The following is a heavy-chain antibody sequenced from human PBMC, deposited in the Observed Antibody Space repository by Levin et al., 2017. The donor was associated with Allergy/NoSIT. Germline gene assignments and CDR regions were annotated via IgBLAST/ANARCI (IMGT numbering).Heavy chain of an antibody. J-gene: IGHJ5*02. CDR2: IYHSGNT. Sequence: KPSETLSLTCTVSGDSITTGGFYWSWLRQFPGTGLEFLGYIYHSGNTDYNPSLKSRLTLSVDTSKNQFSLNLRSVSAADTAVYYCARVDGRNWFDTWGQGTLVTVSS. CDR1: GDSITTGGFY. V-gene: IGHV4-31*03. D-gene: IGHD5-24*01. CDR3: ARVDGRNWFDT.